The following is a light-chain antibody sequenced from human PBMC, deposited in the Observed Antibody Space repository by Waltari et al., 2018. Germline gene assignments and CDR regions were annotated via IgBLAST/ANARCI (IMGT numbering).Light chain of an antibody. V-gene: IGKV3-15*01. CDR2: GAS. CDR3: QQYDNWPPLT. Sequence: EIVMTQSPDTLSVSPGERATLSCRASQSVSGNLAWYQQKPGQAPRLLIYGASTRAIGIPARFSGSGSGTEFTLTISSLQSEDCAVYYCQQYDNWPPLTFGGGTKVEIK. CDR1: QSVSGN. J-gene: IGKJ4*01.